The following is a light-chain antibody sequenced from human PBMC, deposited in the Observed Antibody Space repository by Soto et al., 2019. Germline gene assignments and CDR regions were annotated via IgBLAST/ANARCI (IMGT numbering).Light chain of an antibody. CDR2: DAS. CDR1: PSVSSY. V-gene: IGKV3-11*01. J-gene: IGKJ1*01. Sequence: EIVFTQSQATLSLSPGERDTLSCRSSPSVSSYLAWYQQKPGQAPRLLSYDASTRATGIPAKFSGSRSGADFPLTISSPEPEDFAVYYCQQRSNWPRTFGQGAKVEIK. CDR3: QQRSNWPRT.